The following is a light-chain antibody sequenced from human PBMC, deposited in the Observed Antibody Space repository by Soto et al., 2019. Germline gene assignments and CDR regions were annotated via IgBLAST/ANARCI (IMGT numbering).Light chain of an antibody. CDR1: QSVSSK. Sequence: EIVMTQSPATLSVSPGESATLSCRASQSVSSKLAWYQQKPGQAPRLLIYGASTRATGIPARFSGSGSGTEFTLTIRSLQSEDFAVYYCHQYDNWPLTFGGGAKVEIK. J-gene: IGKJ4*01. CDR2: GAS. V-gene: IGKV3-15*01. CDR3: HQYDNWPLT.